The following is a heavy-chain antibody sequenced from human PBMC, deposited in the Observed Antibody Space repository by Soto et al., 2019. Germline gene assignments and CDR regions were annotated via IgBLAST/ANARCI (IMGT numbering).Heavy chain of an antibody. CDR3: ARVERGTVTTVVDAFDI. CDR2: MSHSGGT. D-gene: IGHD1-1*01. J-gene: IGHJ3*02. CDR1: GGFVSSGSYY. V-gene: IGHV4-34*01. Sequence: QVQLQQWGAGLLKPSETLSLTCAVYGGFVSSGSYYWSWIRQPPGKGLEWIGEMSHSGGTHFNPSLKSRVTISIDTSMNQFSLNIYSVTAADTALYYCARVERGTVTTVVDAFDIWGPGTMVTVSS.